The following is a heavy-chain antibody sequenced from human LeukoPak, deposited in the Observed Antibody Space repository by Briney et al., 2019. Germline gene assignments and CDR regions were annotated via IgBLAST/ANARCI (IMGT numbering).Heavy chain of an antibody. CDR2: IYPDDSDI. D-gene: IGHD3-10*01. V-gene: IGHV5-51*01. Sequence: GEPLQISCEGSGYTFTNYWIGWVRQVPGKGLEGMGIIYPDDSDIKYTPSFRGQVTISADKAVNTAYLQWSSLKASDTAMYYCARQGKGFAFGASDIWGQGTMVAVSS. CDR3: ARQGKGFAFGASDI. J-gene: IGHJ3*02. CDR1: GYTFTNYW.